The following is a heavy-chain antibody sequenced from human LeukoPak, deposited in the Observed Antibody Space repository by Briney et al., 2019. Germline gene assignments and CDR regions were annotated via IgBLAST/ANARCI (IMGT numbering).Heavy chain of an antibody. D-gene: IGHD6-13*01. J-gene: IGHJ5*02. V-gene: IGHV4-59*08. Sequence: SETLSLTCSVSAGSISSYYWSWIRQPPGKGLEWIGYIYYSGSTNYNPSLKSRVTMSVDTSKNQFSLKLSSVTAADTAIYYCARRRYSSSWYGWFDPWGQGTLVTVSS. CDR1: AGSISSYY. CDR3: ARRRYSSSWYGWFDP. CDR2: IYYSGST.